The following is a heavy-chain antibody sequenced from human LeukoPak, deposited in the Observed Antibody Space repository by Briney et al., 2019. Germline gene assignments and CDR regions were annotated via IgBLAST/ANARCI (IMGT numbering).Heavy chain of an antibody. Sequence: GGSLRLSCAASGFTFSSYDMHWVRQATGKGLEWVSAIGTAGDPYYPGSVKGRFTISIENANNSLYLQMNSLRGGDAAVYYCARAKTAGAFDIWGQGTMVTVS. CDR2: IGTAGDP. V-gene: IGHV3-13*05. CDR3: ARAKTAGAFDI. J-gene: IGHJ3*02. CDR1: GFTFSSYD.